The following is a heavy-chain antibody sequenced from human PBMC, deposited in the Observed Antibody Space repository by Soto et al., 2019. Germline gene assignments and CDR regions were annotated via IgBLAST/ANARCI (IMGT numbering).Heavy chain of an antibody. J-gene: IGHJ6*02. V-gene: IGHV1-58*01. Sequence: QMQLVQSGPEVKKPGTSVKVSCKASGFTFTSSAVQWVRQARGQRLEWIGWIVVGSGNTNYAQKFQERVTITRDMSTSTAYMELSSLRSEDTAVYYCAARGDSSSHPPHGKYYYYYYGMDVWGQGTTVTVSS. CDR3: AARGDSSSHPPHGKYYYYYYGMDV. D-gene: IGHD6-6*01. CDR1: GFTFTSSA. CDR2: IVVGSGNT.